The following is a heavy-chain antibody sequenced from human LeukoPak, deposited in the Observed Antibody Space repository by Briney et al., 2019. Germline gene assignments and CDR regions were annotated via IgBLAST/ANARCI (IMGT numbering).Heavy chain of an antibody. CDR1: GFTFSTYA. CDR2: ISESGGST. D-gene: IGHD3-16*01. Sequence: PGGSLRLSCAASGFTFSTYAMSWVRQAPGKGLEWVSGISESGGSTFYADSVKGRFTISRNNSKNTLYLQMTSLRPEDTAVYYCAKRTLVGVTGFDDWGQGTLVTVSS. J-gene: IGHJ4*02. CDR3: AKRTLVGVTGFDD. V-gene: IGHV3-23*01.